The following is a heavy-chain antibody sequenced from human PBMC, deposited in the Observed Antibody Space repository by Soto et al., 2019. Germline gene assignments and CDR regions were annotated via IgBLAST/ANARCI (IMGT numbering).Heavy chain of an antibody. V-gene: IGHV3-30*04. J-gene: IGHJ5*02. Sequence: GGSLRLSCTASGFTFSHYALHWLRQTPGKGLEWVAYISYHGNTEKYADSVKGRFTISRDNYKKEVYLQMNSLRIEDTAVYYCARVGLNVFRAANDSYNWFEPWGQGTLVTVS. CDR1: GFTFSHYA. CDR3: ARVGLNVFRAANDSYNWFEP. D-gene: IGHD6-25*01. CDR2: ISYHGNTE.